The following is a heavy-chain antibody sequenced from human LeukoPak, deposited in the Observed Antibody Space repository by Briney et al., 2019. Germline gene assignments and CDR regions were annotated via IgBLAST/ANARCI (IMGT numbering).Heavy chain of an antibody. Sequence: ASVKVSCKASGYTFTSYYMHWVRQAPGQGLEWMGIINPSGGSTSYAQKFQGRVTMTRDTSTSTVYMELSSLRSEDTAVYYCARGTPVAYYDSSXXXEHRHWGQGTLVTVSX. CDR1: GYTFTSYY. CDR2: INPSGGST. J-gene: IGHJ4*02. CDR3: ARGTPVAYYDSSXXXEHRH. D-gene: IGHD3-22*01. V-gene: IGHV1-46*01.